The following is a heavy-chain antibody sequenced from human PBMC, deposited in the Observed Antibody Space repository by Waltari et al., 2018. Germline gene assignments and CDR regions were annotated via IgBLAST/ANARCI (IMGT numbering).Heavy chain of an antibody. CDR2: IKQDGSEK. CDR3: ARDNKHYYGMDV. J-gene: IGHJ6*02. V-gene: IGHV3-7*01. CDR1: GFTFSRYW. Sequence: EVQLVESGGGLVQPGGSLRLSCAAAGFTFSRYWMSWVCQAPGKGLEWVANIKQDGSEKYYVDSVKGRFTISRDNAKNSLYLQMNSLRAEDTAVYYCARDNKHYYGMDVWGQGTTVTVSS.